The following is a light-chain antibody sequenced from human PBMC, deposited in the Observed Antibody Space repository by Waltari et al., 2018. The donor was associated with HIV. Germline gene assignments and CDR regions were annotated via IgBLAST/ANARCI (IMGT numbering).Light chain of an antibody. Sequence: SYVLTQPPSVSVAPGQTARITCGGNNIGSNTVHWYQQSPGQAPVLVVQADSDRPSGSPRRVADSNSGTTATLTISRVEAGDEADYYCQVWDSRSDHPVLGGGTRLTVL. CDR3: QVWDSRSDHPV. CDR2: ADS. CDR1: NIGSNT. V-gene: IGLV3-21*02. J-gene: IGLJ3*02.